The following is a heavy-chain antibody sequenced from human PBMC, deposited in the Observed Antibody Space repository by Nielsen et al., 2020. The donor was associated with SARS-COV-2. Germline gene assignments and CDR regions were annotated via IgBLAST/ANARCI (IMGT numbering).Heavy chain of an antibody. V-gene: IGHV4-59*01. D-gene: IGHD1-7*01. J-gene: IGHJ3*02. CDR2: IYYSGST. CDR1: GGSISSYY. CDR3: ATEATGTTGGFDM. Sequence: SETLSLTCTVSGGSISSYYWSWIRQPPGKGLEWIGYIYYSGSTNYNPSLKSRVTISVDTSKNQFSLKLSSVTAADTAVYYCATEATGTTGGFDMWGQGTMVTVSS.